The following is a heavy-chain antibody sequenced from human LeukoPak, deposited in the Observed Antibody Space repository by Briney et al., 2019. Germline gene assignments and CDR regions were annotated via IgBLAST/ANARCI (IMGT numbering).Heavy chain of an antibody. V-gene: IGHV3-23*01. J-gene: IGHJ4*02. CDR1: GFTFSNFA. CDR3: AKPPLEWLPDDY. D-gene: IGHD3-3*01. CDR2: ISGGGGTT. Sequence: PGGSLRLSCAASGFTFSNFAMGWVRQAPGKGLEWVSSISGGGGTTYYADSVKGRFTISRDNSKYTLYLQMNSLRAEDTAVYYCAKPPLEWLPDDYWGQGTLVTVSS.